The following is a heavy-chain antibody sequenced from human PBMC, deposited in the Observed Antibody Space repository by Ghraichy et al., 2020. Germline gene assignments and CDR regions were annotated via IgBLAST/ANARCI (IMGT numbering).Heavy chain of an antibody. J-gene: IGHJ4*02. CDR2: ISGSGGNT. CDR1: GFTFSTYA. CDR3: AKRIAVAGTGGFDY. D-gene: IGHD6-19*01. Sequence: GESLNISCAASGFTFSTYAMSWVRQAPGKGLEWVSAISGSGGNTYYADSVKGRFTISRDNSKNTLYLQMNSLRAEDTAVYYCAKRIAVAGTGGFDYWGQGILVTVSS. V-gene: IGHV3-23*01.